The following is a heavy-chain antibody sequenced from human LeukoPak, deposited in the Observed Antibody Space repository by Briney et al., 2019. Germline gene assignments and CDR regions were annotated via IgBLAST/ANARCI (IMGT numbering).Heavy chain of an antibody. D-gene: IGHD3-22*01. CDR1: GGSISSSSYY. J-gene: IGHJ4*02. V-gene: IGHV4-39*07. Sequence: SETLSLTCTVSGGSISSSSYYWGWIRQPPGKGLEWIGSIYYSGSTYYNPSLKSRVTISVDTSKNQFSLKLSSVTAADTAVYYCASYYDSSGYYQDYWGQGTLVTVSS. CDR2: IYYSGST. CDR3: ASYYDSSGYYQDY.